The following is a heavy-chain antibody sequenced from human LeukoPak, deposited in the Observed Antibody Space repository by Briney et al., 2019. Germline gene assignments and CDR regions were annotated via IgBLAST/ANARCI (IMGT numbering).Heavy chain of an antibody. D-gene: IGHD3-16*01. J-gene: IGHJ5*02. CDR1: GFTFSDYY. CDR3: AGLRLGETRWFDP. V-gene: IGHV3-11*01. Sequence: GGSLGLSCAAFGFTFSDYYMSWIRQAPGKGLEWVSYISSSGSTIYYADSVKGRFTISRDNAKNSLYLQMNSLRAEDTAVYYCAGLRLGETRWFDPWGQGTLVTVSS. CDR2: ISSSGSTI.